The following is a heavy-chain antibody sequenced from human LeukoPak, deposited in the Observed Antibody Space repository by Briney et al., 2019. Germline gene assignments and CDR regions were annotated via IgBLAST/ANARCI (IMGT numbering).Heavy chain of an antibody. CDR3: ARDLYSSSWYYFDY. CDR1: GFTFSSYG. Sequence: GGSLRLSCAESGFTFSSYGMHWVRQAPGKGLEWVAVIWYDGSNKYYADSVKGRFTISRDNSKNTLYLQMNSLRAEDTAVYYCARDLYSSSWYYFDYWGQGTLVTVSS. J-gene: IGHJ4*02. D-gene: IGHD6-13*01. CDR2: IWYDGSNK. V-gene: IGHV3-33*01.